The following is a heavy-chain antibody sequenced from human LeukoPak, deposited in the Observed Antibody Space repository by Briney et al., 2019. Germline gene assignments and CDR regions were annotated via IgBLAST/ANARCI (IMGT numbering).Heavy chain of an antibody. CDR1: GFTFSSYD. Sequence: GGSLRLSCAASGFTFSSYDMHWVRQATGKGLEWVSAIGTAGDTYYPGSVKGRFTISRENAKNSLYLQMNSLRAEDTAVYYCAKNMAETPNAFYNLGQRTNGTGSS. V-gene: IGHV3-13*01. CDR3: AKNMAETPNAFYN. CDR2: IGTAGDT. D-gene: IGHD4-23*01. J-gene: IGHJ3*02.